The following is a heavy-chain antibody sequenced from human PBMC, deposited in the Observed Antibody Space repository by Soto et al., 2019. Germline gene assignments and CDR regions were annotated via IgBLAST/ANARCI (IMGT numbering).Heavy chain of an antibody. V-gene: IGHV3-30-3*01. J-gene: IGHJ5*02. CDR1: GFTFSSYA. CDR2: ISYDGSNK. CDR3: ARSSGLYYGSGSYKYNWFDP. Sequence: SLRLSCAASGFTFSSYAMHWVRQAPGKGLEWVAVISYDGSNKYYADSVKGRFTISRDNSKNTLYLQMNSLRAEDTAVYYCARSSGLYYGSGSYKYNWFDPWGQGTRVTVSS. D-gene: IGHD3-10*01.